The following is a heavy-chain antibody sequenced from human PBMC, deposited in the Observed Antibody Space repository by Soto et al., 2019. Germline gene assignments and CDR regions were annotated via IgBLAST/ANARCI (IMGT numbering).Heavy chain of an antibody. D-gene: IGHD2-15*01. CDR1: GFTFSSYG. V-gene: IGHV3-30*18. CDR3: AKGGVVVGRRDYYYMDV. CDR2: ISYDGSSK. Sequence: PGGSLRLSCAASGFTFSSYGMHWVRQAPGKGLEWVAVISYDGSSKYYADSVKGRFTISRDNSKNTLYLQMNSLRAEDTAVYYCAKGGVVVGRRDYYYMDVWGKGTTVTVSS. J-gene: IGHJ6*03.